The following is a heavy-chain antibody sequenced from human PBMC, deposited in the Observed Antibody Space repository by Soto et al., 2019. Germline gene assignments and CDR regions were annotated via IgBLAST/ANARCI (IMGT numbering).Heavy chain of an antibody. D-gene: IGHD6-13*01. V-gene: IGHV4-39*01. J-gene: IGHJ5*02. CDR3: ARQRTKYSSSAP. Sequence: QLQLQESGPRLVKPSETLSLTCTVSGGSISSSSYYWGWIRQPPGKGLEWIGSIYYSGSTYYNPSLKSRVTISVDTSKNQFSPKLSSVTAADTAVYYCARQRTKYSSSAPWGQGTLVTVSS. CDR1: GGSISSSSYY. CDR2: IYYSGST.